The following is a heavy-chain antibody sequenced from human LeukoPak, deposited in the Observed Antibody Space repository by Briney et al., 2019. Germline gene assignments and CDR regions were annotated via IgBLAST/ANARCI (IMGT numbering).Heavy chain of an antibody. Sequence: GRSLRLSCAASGLTFSAFGMHWVRQAPGKGLEWLSIIYFDGSSKYYADSVKGQFTISRDNAKNTLYLQMNSLRTEDTAVYYCARPETQYSSGLDGFDIWGQGTMVTVSS. CDR1: GLTFSAFG. J-gene: IGHJ3*02. D-gene: IGHD6-19*01. CDR2: IYFDGSSK. V-gene: IGHV3-33*01. CDR3: ARPETQYSSGLDGFDI.